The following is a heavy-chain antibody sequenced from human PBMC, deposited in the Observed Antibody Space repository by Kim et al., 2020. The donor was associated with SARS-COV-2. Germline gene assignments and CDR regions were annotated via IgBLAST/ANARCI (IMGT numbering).Heavy chain of an antibody. Sequence: GGSLRLSCAASGFTFSSYAMHWVRQAPGKGLEWVAVISYDGSNKYYADSVKGRFTISRDNSKNTLYLQMNSLRAEDTAVYYCARDQRIQLWLQISGMDVWGQGTTVTVSS. J-gene: IGHJ6*02. V-gene: IGHV3-30*04. CDR1: GFTFSSYA. D-gene: IGHD5-18*01. CDR2: ISYDGSNK. CDR3: ARDQRIQLWLQISGMDV.